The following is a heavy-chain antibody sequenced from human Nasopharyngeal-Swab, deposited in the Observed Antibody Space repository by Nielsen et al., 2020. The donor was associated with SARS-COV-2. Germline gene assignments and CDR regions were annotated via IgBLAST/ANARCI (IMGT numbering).Heavy chain of an antibody. CDR2: ISSSSSYI. CDR3: ARVLITIFEVFDL. CDR1: GFTFSSYS. V-gene: IGHV3-21*01. D-gene: IGHD3-3*01. Sequence: GESLKISCAASGFTFSSYSMNWVRQAPGKGLEWVSSISSSSSYIYYADSVKGRFTISRDNAKNSLYLQMNSLRAEDTAVYYCARVLITIFEVFDLWGRGTLVTVSS. J-gene: IGHJ2*01.